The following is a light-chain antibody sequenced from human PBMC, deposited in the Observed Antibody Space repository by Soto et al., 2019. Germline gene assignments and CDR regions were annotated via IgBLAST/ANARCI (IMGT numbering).Light chain of an antibody. J-gene: IGKJ3*01. CDR2: AAS. CDR3: LQDYNYPRS. CDR1: QGIRND. V-gene: IGKV1-6*01. Sequence: AIQMTQSPSSLSASVGDRVTITFRASQGIRNDLGWYQHKAGKAPKLLIYAASSLQSGVPSRFSGSGSGTDFTLTISSLQPEDSATYYCLQDYNYPRSFGPGTKVDIK.